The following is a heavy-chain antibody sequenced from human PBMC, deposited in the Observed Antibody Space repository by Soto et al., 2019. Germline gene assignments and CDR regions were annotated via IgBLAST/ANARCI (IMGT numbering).Heavy chain of an antibody. V-gene: IGHV3-21*06. D-gene: IGHD3-10*01. CDR2: ISSSSSYI. J-gene: IGHJ4*02. CDR3: ARDIGEMSAV. Sequence: GGSLRLSCTGSGFTFSSSTMTWVRQGPGKGLEWVSSISSSSSYIYFADSLKGRFTTSRDNAKNSLYLQMNSLIAEDTAVYYFARDIGEMSAVWGQATQVTVSS. CDR1: GFTFSSST.